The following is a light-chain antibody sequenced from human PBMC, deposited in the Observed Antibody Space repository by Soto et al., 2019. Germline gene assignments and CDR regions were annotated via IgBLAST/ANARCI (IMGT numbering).Light chain of an antibody. CDR2: TAS. Sequence: DIQMTQSPSSLSASVGDRVTITCRTSQPISDYLNWYQQKPGKAPSLLIYTASNLQTGVPSRFSGSGSGTHFTLTISSLQPEDFATYYCQQSYNTPRTFGQGTKVGIK. J-gene: IGKJ1*01. V-gene: IGKV1-39*01. CDR1: QPISDY. CDR3: QQSYNTPRT.